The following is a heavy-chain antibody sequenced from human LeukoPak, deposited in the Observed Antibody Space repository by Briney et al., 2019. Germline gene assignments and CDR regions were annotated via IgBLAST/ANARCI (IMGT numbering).Heavy chain of an antibody. J-gene: IGHJ5*02. V-gene: IGHV4-4*07. CDR3: ARDKGGYNWFDP. CDR1: GGSIRNYY. Sequence: SETLSLTCTVSGGSIRNYYWSWIRQPAGKGLEWIGRIHSTGSTNYNPSLESRVTMSVDTSKNQFSLKLSSVTAADTAVYYCARDKGGYNWFDPWGQGTLVTVSS. D-gene: IGHD2-15*01. CDR2: IHSTGST.